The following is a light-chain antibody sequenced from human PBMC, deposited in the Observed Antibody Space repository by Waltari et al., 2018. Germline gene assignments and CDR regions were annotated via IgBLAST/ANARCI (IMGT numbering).Light chain of an antibody. CDR2: WAS. CDR3: QQYYSTPRT. J-gene: IGKJ1*01. CDR1: QSVLYSSNNKNY. Sequence: DIVMTQSPDSLAVSLGERATINCKSSQSVLYSSNNKNYLAWYQQKPGQPPKLVISWASTRESGVPDRFFGSVSGTDFTLTISSLQAEDVAVYYCQQYYSTPRTFGQGTKVEIK. V-gene: IGKV4-1*01.